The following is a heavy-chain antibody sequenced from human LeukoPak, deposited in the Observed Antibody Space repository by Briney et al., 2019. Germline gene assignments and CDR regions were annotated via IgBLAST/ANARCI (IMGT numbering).Heavy chain of an antibody. CDR1: GFTFDTYW. V-gene: IGHV3-7*04. J-gene: IGHJ4*02. Sequence: PGGSLRLSCAGSGFTFDTYWMSWVRQAPGKGLEWLANINEDGSKTNYVDSVKGRFTISRDNAKNSVYLQMNSLRADDTAVYYCSRHARRSSWSQLDYWGQGTLVAVSS. CDR3: SRHARRSSWSQLDY. D-gene: IGHD2-2*01. CDR2: INEDGSKT.